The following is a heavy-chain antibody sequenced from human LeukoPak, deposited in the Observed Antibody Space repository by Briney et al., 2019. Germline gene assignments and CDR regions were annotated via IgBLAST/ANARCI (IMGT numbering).Heavy chain of an antibody. Sequence: GGSLRLSCAASGFTFNSYSMFWVRQAPGKGLEWVAHIKQDGSEKYYVDSLKGRFTISRDDAKNSLFLQMNSLRAEDTAVYYCVRDCSSASLSSGCYYAMDVWGKGTTVTVSS. J-gene: IGHJ6*04. CDR3: VRDCSSASLSSGCYYAMDV. D-gene: IGHD2-2*01. CDR1: GFTFNSYS. V-gene: IGHV3-7*03. CDR2: IKQDGSEK.